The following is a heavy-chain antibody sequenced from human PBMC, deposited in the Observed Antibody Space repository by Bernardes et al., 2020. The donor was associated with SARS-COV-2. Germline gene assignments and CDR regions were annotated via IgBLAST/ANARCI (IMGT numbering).Heavy chain of an antibody. V-gene: IGHV1-24*01. D-gene: IGHD3-16*01. Sequence: ASVKVSCTVSGNTLTELTIHSVLQAPGIGLGCMGGFDPEDGETIYAQKFQGRVPMTEDTSTDTAYMELSSLRSEDTAVYYCATAHQFMMNDYWGQGTLVTGSS. CDR1: GNTLTELT. CDR2: FDPEDGET. J-gene: IGHJ4*02. CDR3: ATAHQFMMNDY.